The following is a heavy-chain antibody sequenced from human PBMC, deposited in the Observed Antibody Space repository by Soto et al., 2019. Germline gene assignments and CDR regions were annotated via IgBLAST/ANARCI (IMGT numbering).Heavy chain of an antibody. V-gene: IGHV1-18*01. CDR2: ISAYNGNT. CDR1: GYTFTSYG. D-gene: IGHD2-15*01. J-gene: IGHJ3*02. Sequence: ASVKVSCKASGYTFTSYGISWVRQAPGQGLEWMGWISAYNGNTNYAQKLQGRVTMTTDTSTSTAYMELRSLRSDDTAVYYCARGLAEYCSGGSCYSSRVSAFDIWGQGTMVTVSS. CDR3: ARGLAEYCSGGSCYSSRVSAFDI.